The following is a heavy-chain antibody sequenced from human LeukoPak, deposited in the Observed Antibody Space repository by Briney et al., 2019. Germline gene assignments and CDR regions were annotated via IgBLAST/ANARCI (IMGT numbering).Heavy chain of an antibody. V-gene: IGHV4-59*01. Sequence: PSETLSLTCTVSGGSISSYYWSWIRQPPGKGLEWIGYIYYSGSTNYNPSLKSRVTISVDTSKNQFSLKLSSVTAADTAVYYCARDSSSSKYYYYGMDVWGQGTTVTVSS. D-gene: IGHD6-6*01. CDR1: GGSISSYY. J-gene: IGHJ6*02. CDR3: ARDSSSSKYYYYGMDV. CDR2: IYYSGST.